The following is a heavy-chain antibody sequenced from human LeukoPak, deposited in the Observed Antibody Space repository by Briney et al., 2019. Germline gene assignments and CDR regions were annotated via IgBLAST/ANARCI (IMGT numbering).Heavy chain of an antibody. Sequence: PSETLSVPHTVSGDSISTYYWCWIRQPPGKGLEWIGYIRYSGRANYNHSLRSRVTISIDTSKNQFSLKLSSVTAADTAVYHCARLVYDSRAYYFDYWGEGSLITVSS. J-gene: IGHJ4*02. CDR2: IRYSGRA. D-gene: IGHD3-22*01. CDR1: GDSISTYY. V-gene: IGHV4-59*08. CDR3: ARLVYDSRAYYFDY.